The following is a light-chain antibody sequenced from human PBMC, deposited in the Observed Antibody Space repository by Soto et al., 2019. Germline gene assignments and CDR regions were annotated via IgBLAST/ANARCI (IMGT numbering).Light chain of an antibody. J-gene: IGLJ3*02. Sequence: QSALTQPASVSGSPGQSITISCAGSSSDIGAYNYVSWYQHHPGKAPKLMIYDVTNRPSGVSDRFSGSKSGNTASLTISGLQAEDEADYYCLSYTSSSTFWWFGGGTQLTVL. CDR3: LSYTSSSTFWW. V-gene: IGLV2-14*03. CDR1: SSDIGAYNY. CDR2: DVT.